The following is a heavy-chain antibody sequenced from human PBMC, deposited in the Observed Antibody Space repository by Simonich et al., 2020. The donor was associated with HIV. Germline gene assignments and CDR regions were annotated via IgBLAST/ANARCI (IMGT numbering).Heavy chain of an antibody. CDR3: ARGKPIQH. J-gene: IGHJ1*01. CDR1: GFTFSSYG. V-gene: IGHV3-33*01. CDR2: IWYDGSNK. D-gene: IGHD3-3*01. Sequence: QVQLVESGGGVVQPGRSLRLSCAASGFTFSSYGMHWVRQAPGKGLEWVTVIWYDGSNKYYADSAKGRFTISRDNSKNTLYLQMNSLRAEDTAVYYCARGKPIQHWGQGTLVTVSS.